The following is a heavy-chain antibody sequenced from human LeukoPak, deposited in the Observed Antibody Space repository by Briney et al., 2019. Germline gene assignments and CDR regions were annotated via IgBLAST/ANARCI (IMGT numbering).Heavy chain of an antibody. J-gene: IGHJ4*02. V-gene: IGHV3-13*01. CDR2: IGTTGDT. D-gene: IGHD3-10*01. CDR3: ARAVAAARGVNYFDY. CDR1: GFTFSRYD. Sequence: GSLRLSCAASGFTFSRYDMHWVRQVTGKYLEWVSAIGTTGDTYYPGSVKGRFTISRENAKNSLYLQMNSLRAGDTAVYYCARAVAAARGVNYFDYWGQGTLVTVSS.